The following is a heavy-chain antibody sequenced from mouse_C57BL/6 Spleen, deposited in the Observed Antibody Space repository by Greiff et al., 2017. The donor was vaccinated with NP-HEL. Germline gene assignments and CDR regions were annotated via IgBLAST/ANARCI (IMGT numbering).Heavy chain of an antibody. Sequence: VQLQQPGAELVKPGASVKMSCKASGYTFTSYWITWVKQRPGQGLEWIGDIYPGSGSTNYNEKFKSKATLTVDTSSSTAYMQLSSLTSEDSAVYYCARSRDFTTLYYAMDYWGQGTSVTVSS. D-gene: IGHD2-12*01. CDR1: GYTFTSYW. J-gene: IGHJ4*01. V-gene: IGHV1-55*01. CDR2: IYPGSGST. CDR3: ARSRDFTTLYYAMDY.